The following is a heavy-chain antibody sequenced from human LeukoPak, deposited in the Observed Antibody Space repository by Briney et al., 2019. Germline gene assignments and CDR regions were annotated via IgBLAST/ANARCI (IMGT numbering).Heavy chain of an antibody. CDR2: ISYDGSNK. CDR3: ARSTTVPANFDY. Sequence: PGGSLRLSCAASRFTFSSYAMHWVRQAPGKGLEWVAVISYDGSNKYYADSVKGRFTISRDNSKNTLYLQMNSLRAEDTAVYYCARSTTVPANFDYWGQGTLVTVSS. J-gene: IGHJ4*02. V-gene: IGHV3-30-3*01. D-gene: IGHD1-1*01. CDR1: RFTFSSYA.